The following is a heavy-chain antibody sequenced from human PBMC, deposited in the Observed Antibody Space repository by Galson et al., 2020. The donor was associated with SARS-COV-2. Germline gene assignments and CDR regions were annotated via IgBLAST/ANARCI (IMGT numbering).Heavy chain of an antibody. V-gene: IGHV1-8*01. D-gene: IGHD6-13*01. CDR3: ARAGGYSSSWYGYYYYGMDV. CDR2: LNPNSGNT. CDR1: GYTFTSYD. J-gene: IGHJ6*02. Sequence: ASVKVSCQASGYTFTSYDFNWVRQATGQGLEWRGWLNPNSGNTGYAQKFQGRVTMTRNTSISTAYMGLSSLRSEDTAVYYCARAGGYSSSWYGYYYYGMDVWGQGTTVTVSS.